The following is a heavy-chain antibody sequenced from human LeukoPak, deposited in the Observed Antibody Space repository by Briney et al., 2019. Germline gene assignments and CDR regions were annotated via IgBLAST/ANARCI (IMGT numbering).Heavy chain of an antibody. V-gene: IGHV3-30-3*01. J-gene: IGHJ4*02. CDR3: ARDHHYRGNSPDY. CDR1: GFTFSSYA. Sequence: GGSLRLSCAASGFTFSSYAMHWVRQAPGKGLEWVAVISYDGSNKYYSDSVKGRFTISRDNSKNTLYLQMNSLRAEDTAVYYCARDHHYRGNSPDYWGQGTLVTVSS. CDR2: ISYDGSNK. D-gene: IGHD4-23*01.